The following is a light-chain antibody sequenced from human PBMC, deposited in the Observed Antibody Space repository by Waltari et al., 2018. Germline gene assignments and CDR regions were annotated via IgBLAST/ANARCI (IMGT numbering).Light chain of an antibody. CDR1: NSDVGAANY. Sequence: QSALTQPRSVSGSPGQSVTLSCTGPNSDVGAANYASWYQQRPGKAPKLVIYDVDKRPSGVPDRFSGSKAGNTASMTISGLQTDDEADYYCCSYAGRYTSVFGGGTKVTVL. CDR2: DVD. CDR3: CSYAGRYTSV. V-gene: IGLV2-11*01. J-gene: IGLJ2*01.